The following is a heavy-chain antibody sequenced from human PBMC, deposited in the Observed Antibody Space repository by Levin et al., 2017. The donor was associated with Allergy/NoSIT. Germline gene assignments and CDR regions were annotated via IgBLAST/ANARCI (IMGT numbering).Heavy chain of an antibody. Sequence: PSETLSLTCTVSGGSISSSSYYWGWIRQPPGKGLEWIGSIYYSGSTYYNPSLKSRVTISVDTSKNQFSLKLSSVTAADTAVYYCATINAVLWEVDYWGQGTLVTVSS. CDR2: IYYSGST. CDR1: GGSISSSSYY. V-gene: IGHV4-39*01. D-gene: IGHD1-26*01. CDR3: ATINAVLWEVDY. J-gene: IGHJ4*02.